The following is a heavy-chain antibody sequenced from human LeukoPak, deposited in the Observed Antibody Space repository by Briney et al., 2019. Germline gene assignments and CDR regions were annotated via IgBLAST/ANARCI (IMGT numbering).Heavy chain of an antibody. V-gene: IGHV3-48*01. CDR1: GFTFSSYS. D-gene: IGHD3-22*01. J-gene: IGHJ4*02. CDR2: ISSSGSTI. Sequence: GGSLRLSCAASGFTFSSYSMNWVRQAPGKGLEWVSYISSSGSTIYYADSVKGRFTISRDNAKNSLYLQMNSLRAEDTAVYYCARDRRNYYDSSGFDYWGQGTLVTVSS. CDR3: ARDRRNYYDSSGFDY.